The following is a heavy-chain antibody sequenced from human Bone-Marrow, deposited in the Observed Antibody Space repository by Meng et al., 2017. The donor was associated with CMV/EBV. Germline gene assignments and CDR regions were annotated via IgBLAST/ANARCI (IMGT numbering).Heavy chain of an antibody. J-gene: IGHJ6*01. CDR1: GFTFSSYS. Sequence: GGSLRLSCAASGFTFSSYSMNWVRQAPGKGLEWVSSISSSSSYIYYADSVKGRFTISRDNAKNSLYLQMNSLRAEDTAVYYCARDPIYYDFWSGYLRGDYYYYGMDVWGQGTTVTGSS. V-gene: IGHV3-21*01. CDR2: ISSSSSYI. CDR3: ARDPIYYDFWSGYLRGDYYYYGMDV. D-gene: IGHD3-3*01.